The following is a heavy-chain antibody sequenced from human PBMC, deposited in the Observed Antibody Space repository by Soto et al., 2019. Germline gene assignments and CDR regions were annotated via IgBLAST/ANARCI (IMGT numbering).Heavy chain of an antibody. CDR1: GYTFTSYA. D-gene: IGHD3-10*01. V-gene: IGHV1-3*01. CDR3: ASQRDYYGSGSYYRSYFDY. CDR2: INAGNGNT. J-gene: IGHJ4*02. Sequence: QVQLVQSGAEVKKPGASVKVSCKASGYTFTSYAMHWVRQAPGQRLEWKGWINAGNGNTKYSQKFQRRVTITRDTPASTAYMQLSSLRSEDTAVYYCASQRDYYGSGSYYRSYFDYLGQGTLVTVSS.